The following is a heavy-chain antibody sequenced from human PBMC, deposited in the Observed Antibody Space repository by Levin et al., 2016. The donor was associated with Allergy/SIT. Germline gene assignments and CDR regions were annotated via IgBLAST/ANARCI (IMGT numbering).Heavy chain of an antibody. V-gene: IGHV1-2*02. Sequence: WVRQAPGQGLEWMGWINPNSGGTNYAQKFQGRVTMTRDTSISTAYMELSRLRSDDTAVYYCARGEGTSRITIFGVVIEYYGMDVWGQGTTVTVSS. CDR3: ARGEGTSRITIFGVVIEYYGMDV. D-gene: IGHD3-3*01. CDR2: INPNSGGT. J-gene: IGHJ6*02.